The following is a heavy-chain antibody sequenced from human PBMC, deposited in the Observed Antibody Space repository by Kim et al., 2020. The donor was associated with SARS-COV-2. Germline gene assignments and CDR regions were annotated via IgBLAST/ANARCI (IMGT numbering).Heavy chain of an antibody. CDR2: ISYDGSNK. D-gene: IGHD6-19*01. J-gene: IGHJ4*02. CDR1: GFTFSSYG. Sequence: GGSLRLSCAASGFTFSSYGMHWVRQAPGKGLEWVAVISYDGSNKYYADSVKGPFTISRDNSKNTLYLQINSLRAEDTAVYYCAKDRGIAVAGTLYYFDYWGQGTLVTVSS. CDR3: AKDRGIAVAGTLYYFDY. V-gene: IGHV3-33*06.